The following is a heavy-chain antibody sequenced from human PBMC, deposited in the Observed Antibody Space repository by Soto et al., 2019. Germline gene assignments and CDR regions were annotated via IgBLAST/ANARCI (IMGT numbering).Heavy chain of an antibody. J-gene: IGHJ3*02. CDR3: AKDRNPTTVTNAFDI. D-gene: IGHD4-17*01. CDR2: SSGSGGST. V-gene: IGHV3-23*01. CDR1: GFTFSSYA. Sequence: GGSLRLSCAASGFTFSSYAMSWVRQAPGKGLEWVSASSGSGGSTYYADSGKGRFTISIDNSKNTLYLQMNSLRAKDTAVYYCAKDRNPTTVTNAFDIWGQGTMVTVSS.